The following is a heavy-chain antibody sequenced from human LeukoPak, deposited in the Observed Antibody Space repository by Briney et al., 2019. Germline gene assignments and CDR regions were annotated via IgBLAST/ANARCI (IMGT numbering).Heavy chain of an antibody. CDR2: IKTKTNGGTT. CDR3: TTVDPYYYYMDV. V-gene: IGHV3-15*01. J-gene: IGHJ6*03. D-gene: IGHD3-9*01. Sequence: PGGSPRLSCAASGFTFNNAWMSWVRQAPGKGLEWVGRIKTKTNGGTTDFAAPVKGRFTISRDDSKNTLYLQMNSLKTEDTGVYYCTTVDPYYYYMDVWGKGTTVTVSS. CDR1: GFTFNNAW.